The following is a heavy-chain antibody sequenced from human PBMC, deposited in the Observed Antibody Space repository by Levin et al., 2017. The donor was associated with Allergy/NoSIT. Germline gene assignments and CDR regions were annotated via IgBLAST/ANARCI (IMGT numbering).Heavy chain of an antibody. Sequence: EASVKVSCKVSGYTLTELSMHWVRQAPGKGLEWMGGFDPEDGETIYAQKFQGRVTMTEDTSTDTAYMELSSLRSEDTAVYYCATFSRDGYPLYFPYFDYWGQGTLVTVSS. D-gene: IGHD5-24*01. CDR2: FDPEDGET. V-gene: IGHV1-24*01. J-gene: IGHJ4*02. CDR3: ATFSRDGYPLYFPYFDY. CDR1: GYTLTELS.